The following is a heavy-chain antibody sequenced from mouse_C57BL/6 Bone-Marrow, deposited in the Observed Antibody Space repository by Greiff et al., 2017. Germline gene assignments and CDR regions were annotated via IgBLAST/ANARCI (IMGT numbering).Heavy chain of an antibody. CDR1: GYSITSGYD. CDR3: ARGYYGSSLAWFAY. V-gene: IGHV3-1*01. D-gene: IGHD1-1*01. Sequence: VQLQQSGPGMVKPSQSLSLTCTVTGYSITSGYDWHWIRHFPGNKLEWMGYISYSGSTNYNPSLKSRISITHDTSKNHFFLKLNSVTTEDTATYYCARGYYGSSLAWFAYWGQGTLVTVSA. J-gene: IGHJ3*01. CDR2: ISYSGST.